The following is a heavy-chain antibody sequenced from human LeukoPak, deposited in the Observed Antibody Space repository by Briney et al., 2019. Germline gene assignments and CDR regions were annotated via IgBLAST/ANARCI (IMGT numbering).Heavy chain of an antibody. D-gene: IGHD2-2*03. CDR2: ISSSSKYI. CDR3: ARDLDIVVVPASWFYP. J-gene: IGHJ5*02. CDR1: GFTFSTCS. Sequence: TGGSLRLSCAASGFTFSTCSMNWVRQAPGRGLEWVSSISSSSKYIYYADSVKGRFTISRDDAKNSLSLQMNSLRAEDTAVYYCARDLDIVVVPASWFYPWGQGTLATVSS. V-gene: IGHV3-21*01.